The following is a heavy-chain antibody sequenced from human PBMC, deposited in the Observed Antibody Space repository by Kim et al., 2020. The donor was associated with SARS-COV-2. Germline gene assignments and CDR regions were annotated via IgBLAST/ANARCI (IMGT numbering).Heavy chain of an antibody. CDR3: AKGLQPLDY. CDR2: ISYDGSNK. V-gene: IGHV3-30*18. J-gene: IGHJ4*02. Sequence: GGSLRLSCAASGFTFSSYGMHWVRQAPGKGLEWVAVISYDGSNKYYADSVKGRFTISRDNSKNTLYLQMNSLRAEDTAVYYFAKGLQPLDYWGQGTLVTVSS. CDR1: GFTFSSYG.